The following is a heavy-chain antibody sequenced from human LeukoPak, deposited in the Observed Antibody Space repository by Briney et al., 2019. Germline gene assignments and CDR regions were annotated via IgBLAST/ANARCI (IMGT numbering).Heavy chain of an antibody. CDR3: ARGNGDYEKVFDY. V-gene: IGHV3-21*01. Sequence: PGGSLRLSCAASGFTFSGYSMNWVRQAPGKGLEWVSSISSSSSYIYYADSVKGRFTISRDNAKNSRYLQMNSLRAEDTAVYYCARGNGDYEKVFDYWGQGTLVTVSS. J-gene: IGHJ4*02. CDR1: GFTFSGYS. CDR2: ISSSSSYI. D-gene: IGHD4-17*01.